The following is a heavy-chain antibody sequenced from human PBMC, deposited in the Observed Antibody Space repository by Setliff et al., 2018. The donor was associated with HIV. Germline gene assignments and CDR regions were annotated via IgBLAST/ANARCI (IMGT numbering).Heavy chain of an antibody. J-gene: IGHJ3*02. D-gene: IGHD3-3*01. Sequence: ASVKVSCKASGYTFTGHYMHWVRQAPGQGLEWMGRISTYNGNTNYAQKLQGRVTMTTDTSTTTAYMELRSLRSDDTAVYYCARGRGQFLEWLLTDDAFDIWGQGTMVTVSS. V-gene: IGHV1-18*04. CDR1: GYTFTGHY. CDR2: ISTYNGNT. CDR3: ARGRGQFLEWLLTDDAFDI.